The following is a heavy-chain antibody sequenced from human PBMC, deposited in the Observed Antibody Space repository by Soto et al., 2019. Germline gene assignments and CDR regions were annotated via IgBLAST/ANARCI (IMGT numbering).Heavy chain of an antibody. Sequence: SETLSLTCTVSGGSISSYYWSWIRQPPGKGLEWIGYIYYSGSTNYNPSLKSRVTISVDTSKNQFSLKLSSVTAADTAVYYCARATYDFWSGYYPNYFDYWGQGTLVTVSS. CDR3: ARATYDFWSGYYPNYFDY. D-gene: IGHD3-3*01. CDR2: IYYSGST. CDR1: GGSISSYY. V-gene: IGHV4-59*01. J-gene: IGHJ4*02.